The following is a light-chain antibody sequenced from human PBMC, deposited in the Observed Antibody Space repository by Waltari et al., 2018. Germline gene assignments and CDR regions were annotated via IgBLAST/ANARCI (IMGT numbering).Light chain of an antibody. V-gene: IGKV3-15*01. CDR3: QQYNNWRT. Sequence: EVLMTQSLPTLSVSRGERATLSCRASQSIARNLAWYQQKPGQAPRLLIYGASTRATDVPDRFSGSGSGTEFTLTISSLQSEDFAVYYCQQYNNWRTFGQGTKLEIK. CDR1: QSIARN. J-gene: IGKJ2*01. CDR2: GAS.